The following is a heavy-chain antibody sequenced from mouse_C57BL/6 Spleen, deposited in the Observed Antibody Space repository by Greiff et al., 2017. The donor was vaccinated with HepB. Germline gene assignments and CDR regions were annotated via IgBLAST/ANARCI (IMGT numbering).Heavy chain of an antibody. Sequence: EVKLEESGPGLVKPSQSLSLTCSVTGYSITSGYYWNWIRQFPGNKLEWMGYISYDGSNNYNPSLKNRISITRDTSKNQFFLKLNSVTTEDTATYYCAREGNGYDGAWFAYWGQGTLVTVSA. J-gene: IGHJ3*01. V-gene: IGHV3-6*01. CDR2: ISYDGSN. D-gene: IGHD2-2*01. CDR1: GYSITSGYY. CDR3: AREGNGYDGAWFAY.